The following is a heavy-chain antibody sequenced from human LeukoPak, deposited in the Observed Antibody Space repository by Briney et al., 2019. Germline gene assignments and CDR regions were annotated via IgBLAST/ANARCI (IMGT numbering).Heavy chain of an antibody. V-gene: IGHV4-4*02. D-gene: IGHD6-19*01. CDR2: IYHSGST. CDR3: AKVRAGHYFDY. J-gene: IGHJ4*02. Sequence: SGTLSLTCAVSGGSISSSNWWSWVRQPPGKGLEWIGEIYHSGSTYYNPSLKSRDTISVDTSKNQFSLKLSSVTAADTAVYYCAKVRAGHYFDYWGQGTLVTVSS. CDR1: GGSISSSNW.